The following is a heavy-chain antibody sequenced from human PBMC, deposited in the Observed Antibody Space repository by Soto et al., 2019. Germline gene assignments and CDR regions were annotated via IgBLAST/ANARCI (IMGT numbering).Heavy chain of an antibody. D-gene: IGHD6-19*01. V-gene: IGHV1-18*01. J-gene: IGHJ6*03. CDR3: ARDRGVAPPVAGNTHYYYYMDV. Sequence: QDQLLQSGAEVKKPGASVTVSCKASGYSFTNYGITWVRQAPGQGLEWMGWISAFNGNTHYAQKIQGRVTMTTDASTSTAYMQLRSLRYDDTAVYYCARDRGVAPPVAGNTHYYYYMDVWGKGTTVTVSS. CDR1: GYSFTNYG. CDR2: ISAFNGNT.